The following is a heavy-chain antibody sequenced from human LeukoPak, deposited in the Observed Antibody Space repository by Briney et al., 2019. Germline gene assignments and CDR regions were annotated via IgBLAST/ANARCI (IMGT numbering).Heavy chain of an antibody. D-gene: IGHD6-13*01. CDR1: GSTFTSYW. J-gene: IGHJ4*02. V-gene: IGHV5-51*01. CDR3: ARETAGTFHFDF. Sequence: GESLKISCKGSGSTFTSYWIGWVRQMPGKAPEWMGIIYPGDSDTRYSPSFQGQVTISADKSIRTAYLQWSSLTASDTAIYYCARETAGTFHFDFWGQGTLVTVSS. CDR2: IYPGDSDT.